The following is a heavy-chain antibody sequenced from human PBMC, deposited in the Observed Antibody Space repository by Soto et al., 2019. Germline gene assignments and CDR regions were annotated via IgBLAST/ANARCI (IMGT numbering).Heavy chain of an antibody. J-gene: IGHJ6*02. CDR2: IYSGGGT. V-gene: IGHV3-66*01. D-gene: IGHD6-6*01. CDR3: ASETRSSLGYYYYGMDV. Sequence: EVQLVESGGALVQPGGSLRLSCAASGFTVSSSYMSWVRQAPGKGLEWVSVIYSGGGTNYADSVKGRFTISRDNSKNTLYRQMNSLRAEDTAVYYCASETRSSLGYYYYGMDVWGQGTTVTVSS. CDR1: GFTVSSSY.